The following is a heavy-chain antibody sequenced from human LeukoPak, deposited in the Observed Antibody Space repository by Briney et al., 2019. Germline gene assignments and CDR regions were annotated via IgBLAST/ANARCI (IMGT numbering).Heavy chain of an antibody. D-gene: IGHD2-15*01. CDR3: ARGVGYCSGGSCYEVYDY. J-gene: IGHJ4*02. Sequence: GASLKISCKGSGSSFTSYWIGWVRQMPGKGLEWMGIIYPGDSDTRYSPSFQGQVTISADKSISTAYLQWSSLKASDTAMYYCARGVGYCSGGSCYEVYDYWGQGTLVTVSS. CDR1: GSSFTSYW. CDR2: IYPGDSDT. V-gene: IGHV5-51*01.